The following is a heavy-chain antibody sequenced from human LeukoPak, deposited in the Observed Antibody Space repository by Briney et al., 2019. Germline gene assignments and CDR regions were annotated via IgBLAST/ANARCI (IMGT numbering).Heavy chain of an antibody. CDR1: GFTFSSYG. CDR3: AKYQRQWLPKGGFDY. V-gene: IGHV3-30*18. CDR2: ISYDGNNK. J-gene: IGHJ4*02. D-gene: IGHD6-19*01. Sequence: GRSLRLSCAASGFTFSSYGMHWVRQAPGKGLEWVAVISYDGNNKYYADSVKGRFTISRDNSKNTLYLQMDNLRAEDTAVYYCAKYQRQWLPKGGFDYWGQGTLVTVSS.